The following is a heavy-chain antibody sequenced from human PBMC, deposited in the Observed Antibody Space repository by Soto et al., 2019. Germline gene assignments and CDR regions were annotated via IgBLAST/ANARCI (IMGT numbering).Heavy chain of an antibody. V-gene: IGHV1-69*02. Sequence: QVQLVQSGAEVKKPGSSVKVSCKASGGTLSSYTISWVRQAPGQGLEWMGRFIPILGIANYAQKFQGRVTITADKSTSTAYMQRSSLRSEATALYYCARGETSQGAFDIWGQGTMVTVSS. CDR1: GGTLSSYT. CDR3: ARGETSQGAFDI. CDR2: FIPILGIA. J-gene: IGHJ3*02.